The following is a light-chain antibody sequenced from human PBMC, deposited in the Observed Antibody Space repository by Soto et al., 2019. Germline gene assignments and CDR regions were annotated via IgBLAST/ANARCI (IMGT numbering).Light chain of an antibody. Sequence: VAMTQSPLSKHVTXGQPASISCRSSQSLVYSDGDTYLNWFQQRPGXSPRRXXYKVSNRDYKGPDRFSGSGSATDFTRKISRVEAEDVGVYYGMQGTHWPRTFGQGTKVDIK. J-gene: IGKJ1*01. V-gene: IGKV2-30*01. CDR2: KVS. CDR1: QSLVYSDGDTY. CDR3: MQGTHWPRT.